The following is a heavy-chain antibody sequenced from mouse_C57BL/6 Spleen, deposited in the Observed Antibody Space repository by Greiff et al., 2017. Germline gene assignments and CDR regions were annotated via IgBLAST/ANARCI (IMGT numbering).Heavy chain of an antibody. D-gene: IGHD2-5*01. CDR1: GYTFTDYE. CDR3: TIIDSNYHYFDY. V-gene: IGHV1-15*01. J-gene: IGHJ2*01. CDR2: IDPETGGT. Sequence: VQLQQSGAELVRPGASVTLSCKASGYTFTDYEMHWVKQTPVHGLEWIGAIDPETGGTAYNQKFKGKAILTADKSSSTAYMELRSLTSEDSAVYYCTIIDSNYHYFDYWGQGTTLTVSS.